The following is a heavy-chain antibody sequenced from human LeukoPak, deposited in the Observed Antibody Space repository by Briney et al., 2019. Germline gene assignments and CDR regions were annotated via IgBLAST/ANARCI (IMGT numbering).Heavy chain of an antibody. D-gene: IGHD3-22*01. J-gene: IGHJ3*02. CDR3: VREGHTSGHAPAFDI. V-gene: IGHV3-30*03. CDR2: IAADGGFE. Sequence: GGSLRLSCAASEFTFSSFVMHWVRQAPGKGLEWVAGIAADGGFEHHADSVKGRFTISRDNFKNTLSVQMNTLKSEDTALYYCVREGHTSGHAPAFDIWGQGTMVTVSS. CDR1: EFTFSSFV.